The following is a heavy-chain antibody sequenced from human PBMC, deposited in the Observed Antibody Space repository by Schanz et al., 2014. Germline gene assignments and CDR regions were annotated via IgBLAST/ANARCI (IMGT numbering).Heavy chain of an antibody. CDR2: IYYSGNT. CDR1: SGSISSSGYY. V-gene: IGHV4-31*03. J-gene: IGHJ4*02. Sequence: QVQLQESGPGLVKPSQTLSLTCTVASGSISSSGYYWSWIRQRPGKGLEWIGYIYYSGNTYFNPSLQSRLTISVDTSKKQVSLKLSSVTAADTAVYFCARLGGYVFDYWGQGTLVTVSS. CDR3: ARLGGYVFDY. D-gene: IGHD3-22*01.